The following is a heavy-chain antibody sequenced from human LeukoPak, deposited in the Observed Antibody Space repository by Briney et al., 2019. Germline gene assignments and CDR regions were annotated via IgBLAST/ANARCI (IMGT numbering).Heavy chain of an antibody. V-gene: IGHV4-59*01. Sequence: SETLSLTCTVSGGSISSYYWSWIRQPPGKGLEWIGYIYYSGSTNYNPSLKSRVTISVDTSKNQFSLKLSSVTAADTAVYHCASYSGSSSRLYYYYMDVWGKGTTVTVSS. D-gene: IGHD6-6*01. CDR2: IYYSGST. CDR1: GGSISSYY. CDR3: ASYSGSSSRLYYYYMDV. J-gene: IGHJ6*03.